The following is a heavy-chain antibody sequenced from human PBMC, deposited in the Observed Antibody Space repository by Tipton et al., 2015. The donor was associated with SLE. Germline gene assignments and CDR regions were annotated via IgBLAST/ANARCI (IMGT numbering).Heavy chain of an antibody. J-gene: IGHJ3*02. Sequence: SLRLSCEGSGYTFNRYWMHWVRQAPGKGLVWVSRINTDGSGKDYAESVKGRFTISRDNAKNTLYLQMNSLRAEDTAVYYCARGPQLGTWDAFDIWGQGTMVTVSS. CDR1: GYTFNRYW. CDR3: ARGPQLGTWDAFDI. D-gene: IGHD3-16*01. V-gene: IGHV3-74*01. CDR2: INTDGSGK.